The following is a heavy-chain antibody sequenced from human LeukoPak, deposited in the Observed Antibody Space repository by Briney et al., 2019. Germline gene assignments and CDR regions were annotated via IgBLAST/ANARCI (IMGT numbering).Heavy chain of an antibody. Sequence: GESLKISCKGSGYRFTSYWIGWVRQMPGKGLEWMGIIYPGDSDTRYSPSFQGQVTISADKPISTAYLQWSSLKASDTAMYYCARRKGCSSTSCPPDYWGQGTLVTVSS. CDR3: ARRKGCSSTSCPPDY. CDR1: GYRFTSYW. CDR2: IYPGDSDT. D-gene: IGHD2-2*01. V-gene: IGHV5-51*01. J-gene: IGHJ4*02.